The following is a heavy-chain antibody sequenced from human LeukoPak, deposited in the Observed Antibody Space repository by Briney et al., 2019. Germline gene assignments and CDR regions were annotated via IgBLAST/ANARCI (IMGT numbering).Heavy chain of an antibody. CDR2: ITISSTYI. D-gene: IGHD4-11*01. J-gene: IGHJ4*02. V-gene: IGHV3-21*01. Sequence: GRSLRLSCAASGFTFSSYSMNWVRQAPGKGLEWVSSITISSTYISYADSVKGRFTSSRDNAKNSLYLQMNSLRAEDTAVYYCTRAHDYGNYVPGYWGQGTLVTVSS. CDR1: GFTFSSYS. CDR3: TRAHDYGNYVPGY.